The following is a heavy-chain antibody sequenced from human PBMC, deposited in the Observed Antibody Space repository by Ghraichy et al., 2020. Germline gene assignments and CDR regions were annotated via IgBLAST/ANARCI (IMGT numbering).Heavy chain of an antibody. CDR3: AKVSYRSSSASPVALDY. CDR2: ISTSGGST. V-gene: IGHV3-23*01. CDR1: GITFSSYA. D-gene: IGHD3-16*02. J-gene: IGHJ4*02. Sequence: GESLNISCAASGITFSSYAMSWVRQAAGKGLEWVSGISTSGGSTYYADSVKGRFTISRDNSKNTLYLQMNSLRAEDTAVYFCAKVSYRSSSASPVALDYWGQGTLVTVSS.